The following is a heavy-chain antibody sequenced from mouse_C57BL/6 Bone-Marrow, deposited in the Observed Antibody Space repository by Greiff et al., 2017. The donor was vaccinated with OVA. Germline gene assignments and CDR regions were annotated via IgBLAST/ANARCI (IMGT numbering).Heavy chain of an antibody. D-gene: IGHD2-4*01. CDR1: GFTFSSYG. Sequence: EVHLVESGGDLVKPGGSLKLSCAASGFTFSSYGMSWVRQTPDKRLEWVATISSGGSYTYYPDSVKGRFTISRDNAKNTLYLQMSSLKSEDTAMYYCARVGLRRWFAYWGQGTLVTVSA. J-gene: IGHJ3*01. V-gene: IGHV5-6*01. CDR3: ARVGLRRWFAY. CDR2: ISSGGSYT.